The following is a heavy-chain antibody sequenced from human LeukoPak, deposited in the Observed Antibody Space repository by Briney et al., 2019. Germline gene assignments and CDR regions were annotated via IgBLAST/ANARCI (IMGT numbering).Heavy chain of an antibody. J-gene: IGHJ3*02. CDR2: INLNSGGT. CDR1: GYTFTGYS. D-gene: IGHD2-21*02. V-gene: IGHV1-2*04. CDR3: AREVVTASPRDDAFDI. Sequence: GASLRLSCAASGYTFTGYSMHWVRQAPGQGLEWVGWINLNSGGTNYAQTFKGWVTMTRDTSISTAYMELSRLRSDDTAVYYCAREVVTASPRDDAFDIWGQGTMVTVSS.